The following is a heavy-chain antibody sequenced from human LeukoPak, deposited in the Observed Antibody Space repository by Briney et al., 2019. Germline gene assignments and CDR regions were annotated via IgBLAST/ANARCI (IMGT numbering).Heavy chain of an antibody. CDR3: ARLRNSGSSYYFDY. CDR2: IYYSGST. CDR1: GGSISSYY. Sequence: PSETLSLTCTVSGGSISSYYWSWIRQPPGEGLEWIGYIYYSGSTNYDPSLKSRVTISVDTSKNQFSLKLSSVTAADTAVYYCARLRNSGSSYYFDYWGQGTLVTVSS. D-gene: IGHD3-22*01. V-gene: IGHV4-59*08. J-gene: IGHJ4*02.